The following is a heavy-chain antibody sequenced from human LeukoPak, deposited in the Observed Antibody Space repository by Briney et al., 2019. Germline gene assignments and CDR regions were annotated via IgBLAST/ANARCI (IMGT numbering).Heavy chain of an antibody. J-gene: IGHJ5*02. D-gene: IGHD3-3*01. Sequence: PSETPSLTCTVSGGSISSYYWSWIRQPPGKGLEWIGYIYYSGSTNYNPSLKSRVTISVDTSKNQFSLKLSSVTAADTAVYYCARAEGGDFWSGRNWFDPWGQGTLVTVSS. CDR1: GGSISSYY. CDR3: ARAEGGDFWSGRNWFDP. V-gene: IGHV4-59*01. CDR2: IYYSGST.